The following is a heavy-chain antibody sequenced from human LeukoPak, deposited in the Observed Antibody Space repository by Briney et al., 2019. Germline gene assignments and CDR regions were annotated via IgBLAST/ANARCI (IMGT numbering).Heavy chain of an antibody. V-gene: IGHV6-1*01. D-gene: IGHD5-18*01. J-gene: IGHJ5*02. CDR3: AMEDKKWIQLSGFDP. CDR1: GDSVSSNSAA. CDR2: TYYRSKWYN. Sequence: SQTLSLTCAISGDSVSSNSAAWNWIRQSPSRGLEWLGRTYYRSKWYNGYAVSVKSRITINPDTSKNQFSLQLNSVTPEDTAVYYCAMEDKKWIQLSGFDPWGQGTLVTVSS.